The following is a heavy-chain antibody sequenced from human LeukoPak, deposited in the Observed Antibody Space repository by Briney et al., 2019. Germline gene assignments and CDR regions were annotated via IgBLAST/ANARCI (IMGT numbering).Heavy chain of an antibody. D-gene: IGHD5-12*01. J-gene: IGHJ4*02. Sequence: KSSETLSLTCTVSGGSISSGDYYWSWIRQPPGKGLEWIGYIYYSGSTYYNPSLKSRVTIFVDTSKNQFSLTLSSVTAADTAVYYCARDGSGGAITWWGQGTLVIVSS. CDR2: IYYSGST. CDR3: ARDGSGGAITW. V-gene: IGHV4-30-4*08. CDR1: GGSISSGDYY.